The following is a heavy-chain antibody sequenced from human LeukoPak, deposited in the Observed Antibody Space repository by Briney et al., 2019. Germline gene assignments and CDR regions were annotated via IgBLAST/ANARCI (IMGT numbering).Heavy chain of an antibody. CDR2: IKQDGSDK. CDR3: AKDQRWESPHYLDS. V-gene: IGHV3-7*03. D-gene: IGHD1-26*01. Sequence: GGSLRLSCAASGFTFSNYWMTWVRQAPGKGLEWVAHIKQDGSDKYYVDSVRGRFTISRDNSKNTLYVQMNSLRDEDTALYYCAKDQRWESPHYLDSWGQGTLVTVSS. J-gene: IGHJ4*02. CDR1: GFTFSNYW.